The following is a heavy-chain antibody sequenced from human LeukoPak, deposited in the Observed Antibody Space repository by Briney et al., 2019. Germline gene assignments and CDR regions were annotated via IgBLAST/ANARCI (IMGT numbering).Heavy chain of an antibody. CDR2: TYYRSKWYN. Sequence: SQTLSLTCAISGDSVSSNSAAWSWIRQSPSRGLEWLGRTYYRSKWYNDYAVSVKSRITINPDTSKNQFSLQLNSVTPEDTAVYYCARDAKLGRSTGYNWFDPWGQGTLVTVSS. J-gene: IGHJ5*02. V-gene: IGHV6-1*01. CDR1: GDSVSSNSAA. D-gene: IGHD2-8*02. CDR3: ARDAKLGRSTGYNWFDP.